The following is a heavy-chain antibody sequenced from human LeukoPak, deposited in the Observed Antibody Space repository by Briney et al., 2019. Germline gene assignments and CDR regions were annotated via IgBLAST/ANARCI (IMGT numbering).Heavy chain of an antibody. D-gene: IGHD3-22*01. CDR1: GGSISSYY. CDR2: IYYSGST. CDR3: ARVFSSGYINFDY. V-gene: IGHV4-59*01. Sequence: SETLSLTCTVSGGSISSYYWSWIRQPPGKGLEWIGYIYYSGSTNYNPSLKSRVTISVDTSKNQFSLKLSSVTAADTAVYYCARVFSSGYINFDYWGQGTLVTVSS. J-gene: IGHJ4*02.